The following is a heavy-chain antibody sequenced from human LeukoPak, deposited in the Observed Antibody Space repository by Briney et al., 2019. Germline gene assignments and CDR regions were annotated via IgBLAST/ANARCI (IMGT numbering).Heavy chain of an antibody. CDR1: GYSFTSYG. Sequence: ASVKVSCKASGYSFTSYGISWVRQAPGQGLEWMGWISAYNGNTNYAQKVQGRVTMTTDTSTSTAYMELRSLRSDDTAVYYCALVPAAILRIDAFDIWGQGTMVTVSS. J-gene: IGHJ3*02. CDR2: ISAYNGNT. CDR3: ALVPAAILRIDAFDI. V-gene: IGHV1-18*01. D-gene: IGHD2-2*01.